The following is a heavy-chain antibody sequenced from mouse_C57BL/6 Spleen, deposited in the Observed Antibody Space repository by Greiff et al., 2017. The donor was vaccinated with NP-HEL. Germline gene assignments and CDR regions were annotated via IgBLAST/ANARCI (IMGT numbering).Heavy chain of an antibody. CDR1: GYSFTSYY. CDR3: ARGDWDGNYFDY. V-gene: IGHV1-66*01. J-gene: IGHJ2*01. CDR2: IYPGSGNT. D-gene: IGHD4-1*01. Sequence: QVQLQQSGPELVKPGASVKISCKASGYSFTSYYIHWVKQRPGQGLEWIGWIYPGSGNTKYNEKFKGKATLTADTSSSTAYMQLSSLTSEDSAVYYCARGDWDGNYFDYWGQGTTLTVSS.